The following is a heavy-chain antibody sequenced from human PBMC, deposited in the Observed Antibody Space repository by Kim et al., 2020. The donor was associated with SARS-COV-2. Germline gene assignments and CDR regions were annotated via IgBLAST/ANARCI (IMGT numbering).Heavy chain of an antibody. J-gene: IGHJ6*02. CDR3: ARDLHLWFGESFYYYYGMDV. CDR1: GFTFSSYS. Sequence: GGSLRLSCAASGFTFSSYSMNWVRQAPGKGLEWVSSISSSSSYIYYADSVKGRFTISRDNAKNSLYLQMNSLRAEDTAVYYCARDLHLWFGESFYYYYGMDVWGQGTTVTVSS. V-gene: IGHV3-21*01. CDR2: ISSSSSYI. D-gene: IGHD3-10*01.